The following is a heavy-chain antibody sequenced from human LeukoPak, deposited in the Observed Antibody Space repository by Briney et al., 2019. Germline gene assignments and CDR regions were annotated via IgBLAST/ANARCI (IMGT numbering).Heavy chain of an antibody. Sequence: GGSLRLSCAASGFTFSSYGMHWVRQAPGKRLEWVAVISYDGSNKYYADSVKGRFTISRDNSKNTLYLQMNSLRAEDTAVYYCATYGAVPYWGQGTLVTVSS. CDR1: GFTFSSYG. J-gene: IGHJ4*02. CDR3: ATYGAVPY. D-gene: IGHD4-17*01. CDR2: ISYDGSNK. V-gene: IGHV3-30*03.